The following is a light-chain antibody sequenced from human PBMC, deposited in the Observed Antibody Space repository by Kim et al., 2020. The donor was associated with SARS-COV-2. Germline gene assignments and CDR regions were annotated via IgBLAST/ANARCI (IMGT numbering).Light chain of an antibody. Sequence: EIVLTQSPATLSFSPGDRAILSCRASQNIGRYLVWYQQRPGQAPRLLIYEVFNRAASVPARISGNGSETNVTLPITSLEPDDFAVYYCHHRANWPALTFGGGTKVDIK. J-gene: IGKJ4*01. V-gene: IGKV3-11*01. CDR2: EVF. CDR3: HHRANWPALT. CDR1: QNIGRY.